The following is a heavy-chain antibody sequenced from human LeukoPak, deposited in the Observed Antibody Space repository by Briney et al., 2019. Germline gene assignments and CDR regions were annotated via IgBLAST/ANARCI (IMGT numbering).Heavy chain of an antibody. CDR3: AKDHYWSIDY. CDR1: GFTFSDYY. J-gene: IGHJ4*02. V-gene: IGHV3-11*04. Sequence: PGGSLRLSCAASGFTFSDYYMSWIRQAPGKGLEWISYISSSGGTIYYADSVKGRFAISRDIAKNTLYLQMNSLRAEDTGVYYCAKDHYWSIDYWGRGTLVTVSS. CDR2: ISSSGGTI. D-gene: IGHD3-3*01.